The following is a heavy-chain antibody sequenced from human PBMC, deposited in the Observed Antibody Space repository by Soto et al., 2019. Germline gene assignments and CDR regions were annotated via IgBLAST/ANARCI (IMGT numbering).Heavy chain of an antibody. Sequence: LETLSLTCTVSGGSISSSSYYWGWIRQSPGKGLEWIGTVYYSGSTYYNPSLKSRVTIFVDTSNNQFFLKLTSVTAADTAVYYCARYPGISAAGMGYYYGMDVWGQGTTVTVSS. CDR2: VYYSGST. V-gene: IGHV4-39*01. CDR3: ARYPGISAAGMGYYYGMDV. CDR1: GGSISSSSYY. D-gene: IGHD6-13*01. J-gene: IGHJ6*02.